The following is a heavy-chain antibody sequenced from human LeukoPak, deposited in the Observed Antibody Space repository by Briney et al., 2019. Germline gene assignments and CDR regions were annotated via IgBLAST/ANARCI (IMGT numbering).Heavy chain of an antibody. CDR2: ISSSSSYI. CDR1: GFTFSSYE. V-gene: IGHV3-21*04. J-gene: IGHJ3*02. Sequence: GGSLRLSCVASGFTFSSYEMEWVRQAPGKGLEWASSISSSSSYINYADSVRGRFTISRDNAKNSLFLQMNSLRAEDTAVYYCARGGSYLSAFDIWGQGTMVTVSS. D-gene: IGHD1-26*01. CDR3: ARGGSYLSAFDI.